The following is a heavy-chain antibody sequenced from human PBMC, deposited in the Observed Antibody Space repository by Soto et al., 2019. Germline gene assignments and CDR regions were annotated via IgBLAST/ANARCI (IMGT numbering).Heavy chain of an antibody. D-gene: IGHD6-19*01. Sequence: SHTLSLTCAISGDSVSSNSAAWNWIRQSPSRGLEWLGRTYYRSKWYNDYAVSVKGRITINPDTSKNQFSLQLNSVTPEDTSAYSCARRTQVAGSFDNWGQGTLVTVSS. CDR2: TYYRSKWYN. J-gene: IGHJ4*01. CDR3: ARRTQVAGSFDN. CDR1: GDSVSSNSAA. V-gene: IGHV6-1*01.